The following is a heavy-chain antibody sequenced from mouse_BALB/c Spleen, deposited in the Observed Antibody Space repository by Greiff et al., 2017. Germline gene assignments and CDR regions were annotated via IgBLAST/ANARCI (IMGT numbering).Heavy chain of an antibody. CDR2: ISYSGST. V-gene: IGHV3-2*02. D-gene: IGHD2-10*02. Sequence: EVKLMESGPGLVKPSQSLSLTCTVTGYSITSDYAWNWIRQFPGNKLEWMGYISYSGSTSYNPSLKSRISITRDTSKNQFFLQLNSVTTEDTATYYCARRKYGNSYYAMDYWGQGTSVTVSS. CDR3: ARRKYGNSYYAMDY. J-gene: IGHJ4*01. CDR1: GYSITSDYA.